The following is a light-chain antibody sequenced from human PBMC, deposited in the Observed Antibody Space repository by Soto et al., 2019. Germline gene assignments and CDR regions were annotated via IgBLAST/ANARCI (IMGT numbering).Light chain of an antibody. V-gene: IGLV2-8*01. Sequence: QSALNQPPSGSGAPGRGVTISCTGTSSDVGGYNYVSWYQQHPGKAPKLMIYEVSKRPSGVPDRFSGSKSGNTASLTVSGLQDEDEADYYCSSYAGRYVFGTGTKVTVL. CDR3: SSYAGRYV. CDR2: EVS. CDR1: SSDVGGYNY. J-gene: IGLJ1*01.